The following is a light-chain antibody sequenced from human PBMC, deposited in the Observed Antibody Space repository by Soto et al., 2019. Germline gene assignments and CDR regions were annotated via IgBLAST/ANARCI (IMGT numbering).Light chain of an antibody. CDR3: QSFDSRLSGWV. CDR2: GNT. V-gene: IGLV1-40*01. J-gene: IGLJ3*02. Sequence: QSVLTQPPSVSGAPGQRVTISCTGSSSNIGTGYDVHWYQHLPGTAPQLVLHGNTDRPSVVPNRFAGSKSGTSASLAITGLQAEDEADYYCQSFDSRLSGWVFGGGTKLTVL. CDR1: SSNIGTGYD.